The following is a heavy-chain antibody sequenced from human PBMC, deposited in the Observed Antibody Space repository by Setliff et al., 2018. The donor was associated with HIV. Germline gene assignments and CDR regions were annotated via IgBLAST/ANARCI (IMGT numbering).Heavy chain of an antibody. V-gene: IGHV2-5*02. CDR1: GFSLNTNELG. CDR2: IYWDDDK. D-gene: IGHD2-2*01. Sequence: GSGPTLVNPPQESLTLTCTFSGFSLNTNELGVGWIRLPPGKALEWLAVIYWDDDKRYSPPLKSRLTVTKDNSKNQVVLTMTNMDPVDSATYYCARLATLTVRQRAFDFWGQGTVVTVSS. J-gene: IGHJ3*01. CDR3: ARLATLTVRQRAFDF.